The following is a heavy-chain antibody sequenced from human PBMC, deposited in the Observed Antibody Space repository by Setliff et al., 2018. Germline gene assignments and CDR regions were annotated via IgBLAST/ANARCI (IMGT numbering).Heavy chain of an antibody. V-gene: IGHV4-39*07. CDR2: VYYTGST. CDR3: AKVNTTLVSSYWYFDL. CDR1: GASISSSDYY. Sequence: SETLSLTCSVSGASISSSDYYWGWIRQSPGKGLEWIGSVYYTGSTYYNPSLKSRVTLSDDTSKNQFSLTLTSVTAADTAVYYCAKVNTTLVSSYWYFDLWGRGTLVTVSS. D-gene: IGHD1-26*01. J-gene: IGHJ2*01.